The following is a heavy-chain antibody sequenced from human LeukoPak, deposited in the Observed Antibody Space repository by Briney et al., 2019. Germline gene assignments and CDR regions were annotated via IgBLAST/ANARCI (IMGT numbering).Heavy chain of an antibody. D-gene: IGHD3-16*01. Sequence: GGSLRLSCAASGFTVSSNYMSWVRQAPGKGLEWVSVIYSGGSTYYADSVKGRFTISRGISKNTVYLQMDSMRAEDTAVYYCARDGDDYLWGTHWGQGTLVTVSS. CDR3: ARDGDDYLWGTH. J-gene: IGHJ4*02. CDR2: IYSGGST. CDR1: GFTVSSNY. V-gene: IGHV3-66*01.